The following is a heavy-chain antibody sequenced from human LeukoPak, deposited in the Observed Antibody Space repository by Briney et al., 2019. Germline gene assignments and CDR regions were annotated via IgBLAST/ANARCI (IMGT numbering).Heavy chain of an antibody. CDR1: EYTFTSYD. CDR3: ARGRHPGPTWISEY. CDR2: MNPNSGNT. J-gene: IGHJ4*02. Sequence: ASVKVSCKAFEYTFTSYDINWVRQATGQGLEWMGWMNPNSGNTDYAQKFQGRVTMTRNTSISTAYMELSSLTSEDTAVYYCARGRHPGPTWISEYWGQGTLVTVSS. V-gene: IGHV1-8*01. D-gene: IGHD5-12*01.